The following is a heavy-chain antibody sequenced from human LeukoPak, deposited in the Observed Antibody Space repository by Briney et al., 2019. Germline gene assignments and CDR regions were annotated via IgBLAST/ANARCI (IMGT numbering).Heavy chain of an antibody. CDR2: INTDGSST. CDR1: GFTFSSFW. D-gene: IGHD6-19*01. J-gene: IGHJ3*02. CDR3: ARTIAGAGPDAFDI. V-gene: IGHV3-74*01. Sequence: PGGSQRLSCAASGFTFSSFWMHWVRQAPGKGLVWVSQINTDGSSTTYADSVKGRFTIPRDNAKNTLYLQMNSLRAEDTAVYYCARTIAGAGPDAFDIWGQGTMVTVSS.